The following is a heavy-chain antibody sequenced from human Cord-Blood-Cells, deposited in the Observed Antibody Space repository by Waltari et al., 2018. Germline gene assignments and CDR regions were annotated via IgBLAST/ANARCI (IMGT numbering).Heavy chain of an antibody. CDR3: ARDSGNWYFDL. Sequence: QVQLHESGPGLVKPSETLSLTCTVSGGSVSSGSYYWSWIRQPPGKGLEWIGYIYYSGSTNYNPSLKSRFTISVDTSKNQFSLKLSSVTAADTAVYYCARDSGNWYFDLWGRGTLVTVSS. J-gene: IGHJ2*01. V-gene: IGHV4-61*01. CDR1: GGSVSSGSYY. CDR2: IYYSGST. D-gene: IGHD1-26*01.